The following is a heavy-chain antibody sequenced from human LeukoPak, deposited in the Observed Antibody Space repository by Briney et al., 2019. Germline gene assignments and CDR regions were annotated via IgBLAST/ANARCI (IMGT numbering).Heavy chain of an antibody. J-gene: IGHJ6*02. D-gene: IGHD3-22*01. CDR3: ARACYYYDSSGYYYRPSYFYYYGMDV. V-gene: IGHV3-11*04. CDR2: ISSSGSTI. CDR1: GFTFSDYY. Sequence: GGSLRLSCAASGFTFSDYYMSWIRQAPGKGLEWVSYISSSGSTIYYADSVKGRFTISRDNSKNTLYLQMNSLRAEDTAVYYCARACYYYDSSGYYYRPSYFYYYGMDVWGQGTTVTVSS.